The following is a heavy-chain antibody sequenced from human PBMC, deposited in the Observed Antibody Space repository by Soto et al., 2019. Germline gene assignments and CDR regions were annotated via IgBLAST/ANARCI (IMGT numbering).Heavy chain of an antibody. CDR3: ARSQGSSTSLEIYYYYYYGMDV. CDR2: IXPISGTA. Sequence: QVQLVQSGAEVKKPGSSVKVSCKASGGTFSSYAISWVRQAPGQGLXXXGXIXPISGTANYAQKFQGRVTITADESTSTAYMELSSLRSEDTAVYYCARSQGSSTSLEIYYYYYYGMDVWGQGTTVTVSS. CDR1: GGTFSSYA. J-gene: IGHJ6*02. D-gene: IGHD2-2*01. V-gene: IGHV1-69*01.